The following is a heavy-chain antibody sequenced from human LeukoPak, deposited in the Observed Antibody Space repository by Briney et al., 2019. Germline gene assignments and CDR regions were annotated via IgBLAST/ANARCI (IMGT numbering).Heavy chain of an antibody. J-gene: IGHJ4*02. CDR2: IYYSGST. V-gene: IGHV4-31*03. CDR3: ARFRELRWPLFDY. D-gene: IGHD4-23*01. Sequence: SQTLSLTCTVSGGSISSGGYYWSWIRQHPGKGLEWIGYIYYSGSTYYNPSLKSRVTISVDTSKNQFSLKLSSVTAADTAVYYCARFRELRWPLFDYWGQGTLVTVSS. CDR1: GGSISSGGYY.